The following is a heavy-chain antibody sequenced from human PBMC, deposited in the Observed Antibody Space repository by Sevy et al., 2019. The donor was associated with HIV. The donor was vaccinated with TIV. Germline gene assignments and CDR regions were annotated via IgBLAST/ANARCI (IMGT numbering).Heavy chain of an antibody. CDR2: IDSGGST. CDR1: GFTVSGNY. J-gene: IGHJ6*02. CDR3: ASDRYYDASGYYYYYYGMDV. V-gene: IGHV3-66*01. D-gene: IGHD3-22*01. Sequence: GGCLRLSCEASGFTVSGNYMAWVRLAPGKGLEWVSLIDSGGSTYYAESVKGRFTISRDNAKNTLYLQMNPLRAEDTVVSFCASDRYYDASGYYYYYYGMDVWGQGTTVTVSS.